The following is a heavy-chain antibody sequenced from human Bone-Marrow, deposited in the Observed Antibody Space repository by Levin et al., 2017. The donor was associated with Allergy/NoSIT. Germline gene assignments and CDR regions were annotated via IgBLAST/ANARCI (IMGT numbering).Heavy chain of an antibody. CDR3: VRDFDWIPDH. CDR2: IRVNNGFT. CDR1: GYPFINYG. Sequence: ASVKVSCKASGYPFINYGFSWLRQAPGQGLEWMGWIRVNNGFTNYAQKFRDRISMTTDTTTTTASMELRSLRSDDTAVYYCVRDFDWIPDHWGQGTRVTVSS. J-gene: IGHJ4*02. D-gene: IGHD3-9*01. V-gene: IGHV1-18*01.